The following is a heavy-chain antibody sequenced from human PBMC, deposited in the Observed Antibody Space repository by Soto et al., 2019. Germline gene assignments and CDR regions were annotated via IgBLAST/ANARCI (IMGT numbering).Heavy chain of an antibody. J-gene: IGHJ4*02. Sequence: QVQLQESGPGLVRPSQTLSLTCTVSGGSINSGDSYWNWIRQHPEKGLVWIGYFNYRGSTFYNPCLESRIIISEDTSKNQFSLSLSSVTAADTAVYYCARDAPGVAPYWGQGTLVTVSS. CDR2: FNYRGST. V-gene: IGHV4-31*03. D-gene: IGHD2-15*01. CDR1: GGSINSGDSY. CDR3: ARDAPGVAPY.